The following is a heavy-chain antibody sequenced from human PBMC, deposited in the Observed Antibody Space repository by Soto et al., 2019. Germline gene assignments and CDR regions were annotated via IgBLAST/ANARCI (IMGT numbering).Heavy chain of an antibody. CDR2: IYDSGST. Sequence: QVQLQESGPGLVKPSQPLSLTCTVSGDSISSGGYFWSWIRQHTEKGLEWIGYIYDSGSTNYNPSLKSRATISIVTSKNQFSLNRSSVAAADTAVYYCAIDFDYWGQGTLVSVSS. CDR3: AIDFDY. J-gene: IGHJ4*02. V-gene: IGHV4-31*03. CDR1: GDSISSGGYF.